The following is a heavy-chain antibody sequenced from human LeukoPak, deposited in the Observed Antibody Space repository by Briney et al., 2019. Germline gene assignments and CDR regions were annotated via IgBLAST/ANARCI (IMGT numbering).Heavy chain of an antibody. CDR1: GGSISGYF. CDR3: ARYSSGPPGLRANWFDP. CDR2: IYSTGTT. J-gene: IGHJ5*02. D-gene: IGHD6-19*01. Sequence: PSETLSLTCTVSGGSISGYFWSWIRQPPGKGPEWIGYIYSTGTTNYSPSLSSRVTISVDTSKNQFSLKLSSVTAADTAVYYCARYSSGPPGLRANWFDPWGQGTLVTVSS. V-gene: IGHV4-4*09.